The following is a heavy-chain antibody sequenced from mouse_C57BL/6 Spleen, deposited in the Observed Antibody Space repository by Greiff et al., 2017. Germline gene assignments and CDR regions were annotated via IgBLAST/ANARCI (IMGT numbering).Heavy chain of an antibody. CDR2: IWSDGST. D-gene: IGHD2-4*01. CDR1: GFSLTSYC. J-gene: IGHJ4*01. V-gene: IGHV2-6*03. CDR3: AGGLRRKEESRDY. Sequence: QVPLQQSGPGLVAPSQSLSITCTVSGFSLTSYCVPWVPQPPGQGLEWLVVIWSDGSTTYNSAPKSRLSIRQDNSKGQVFSKMHCLQADDTAMDDCAGGLRRKEESRDYWGQGTTVTVS.